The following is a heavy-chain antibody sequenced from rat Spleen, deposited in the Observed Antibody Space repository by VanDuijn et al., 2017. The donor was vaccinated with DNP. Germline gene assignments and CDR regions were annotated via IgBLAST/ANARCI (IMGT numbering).Heavy chain of an antibody. D-gene: IGHD1-10*01. Sequence: EVQLVESGGGLVQPGRSLKLSCAASGFTFSDYNMAWVRQAPKKGLEWVATISYDGSSTYYRDSVKGRFTISRDKAKSTLYLQMDSLRSEDTATYYCARHNNFDYWGQGVMVTVSS. J-gene: IGHJ2*01. CDR1: GFTFSDYN. CDR2: ISYDGSST. CDR3: ARHNNFDY. V-gene: IGHV5-7*01.